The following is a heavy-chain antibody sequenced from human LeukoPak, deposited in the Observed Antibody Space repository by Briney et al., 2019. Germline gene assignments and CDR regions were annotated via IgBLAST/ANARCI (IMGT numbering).Heavy chain of an antibody. D-gene: IGHD6-13*01. J-gene: IGHJ4*02. CDR1: GYTFTSYG. Sequence: GASVKVSCKASGYTFTSYGISWVRQAPGQGLEWMGWISAYNGNTNYAQRLQGRVTMTTDTSTSTAYMELRSLRSDDTAVYYCARDTLGRNKARNMAAAGTCDYWGQGTLVTVSS. V-gene: IGHV1-18*01. CDR2: ISAYNGNT. CDR3: ARDTLGRNKARNMAAAGTCDY.